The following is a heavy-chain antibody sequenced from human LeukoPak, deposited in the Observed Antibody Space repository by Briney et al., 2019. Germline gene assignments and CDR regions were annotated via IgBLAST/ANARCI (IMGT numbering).Heavy chain of an antibody. CDR2: IYTSGST. CDR1: GDSISSSTYY. D-gene: IGHD6-13*01. V-gene: IGHV4-61*02. J-gene: IGHJ2*01. CDR3: ATIVFDSSKSHWYFGL. Sequence: SETLSLTCTVSGDSISSSTYYWSWIRQPAGKGLEWIGRIYTSGSTNYNPSLKSRVTISVDTSKNQFSLNLDSVTAADTAVYYCATIVFDSSKSHWYFGLWGRGTLVTVSS.